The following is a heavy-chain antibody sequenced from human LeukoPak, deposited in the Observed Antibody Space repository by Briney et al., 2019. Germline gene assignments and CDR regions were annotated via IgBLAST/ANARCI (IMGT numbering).Heavy chain of an antibody. J-gene: IGHJ6*02. Sequence: GGSLRLSCAASGFTFSSYAMHWVRQAPGKGLEWVAVISYDGSNKYYADSVKGRFTISRDSSKNTLYLQMNSLRAEDTAVYYCARESYCGGDCYPGGMDVWGQGTTVTVSS. CDR2: ISYDGSNK. CDR1: GFTFSSYA. V-gene: IGHV3-30-3*01. D-gene: IGHD2-21*02. CDR3: ARESYCGGDCYPGGMDV.